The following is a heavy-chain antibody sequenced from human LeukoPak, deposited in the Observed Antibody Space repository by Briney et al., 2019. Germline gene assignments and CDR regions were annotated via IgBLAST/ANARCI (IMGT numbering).Heavy chain of an antibody. D-gene: IGHD6-13*01. Sequence: GGSLRLSCAASGITFSSYSMNCVRQAPGKGLEWVVVIWYDGSKKYCADSVKGRITISRDNTKNTVDLQMNSLRAEDTAVYYCVRGEQQLGYFDYWGQGTLVTVSS. J-gene: IGHJ4*02. CDR3: VRGEQQLGYFDY. CDR1: GITFSSYS. V-gene: IGHV3-33*08. CDR2: IWYDGSKK.